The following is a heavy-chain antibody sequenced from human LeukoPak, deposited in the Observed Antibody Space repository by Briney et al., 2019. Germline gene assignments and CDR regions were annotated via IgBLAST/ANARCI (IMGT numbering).Heavy chain of an antibody. V-gene: IGHV4-39*07. CDR1: GGSISRSNYF. Sequence: SETLSLTCTVSGGSISRSNYFCGWIRQPPGKGLEWIGSIYYSGSTYYNPSLKSRVTISVATSKNQFSLKLTSVTAADTAVYYCARDVGYYASGIYPWGQGTLVTVSS. J-gene: IGHJ5*02. CDR2: IYYSGST. D-gene: IGHD3-10*01. CDR3: ARDVGYYASGIYP.